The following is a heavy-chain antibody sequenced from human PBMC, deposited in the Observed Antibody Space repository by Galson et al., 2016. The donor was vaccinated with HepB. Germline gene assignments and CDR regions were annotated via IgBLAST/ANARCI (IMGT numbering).Heavy chain of an antibody. D-gene: IGHD3-10*01. Sequence: SLRLSCAASGFTVSSNYMSWVRPAPGRGLEWVSIIHSGGTTYYADSVKGRFTISKDNSKNTLYLQMNSRRAEDTALYYCAKDMTTMVRGVMHYWGQGTLVTVSS. V-gene: IGHV3-53*05. CDR3: AKDMTTMVRGVMHY. CDR2: IHSGGTT. CDR1: GFTVSSNY. J-gene: IGHJ4*02.